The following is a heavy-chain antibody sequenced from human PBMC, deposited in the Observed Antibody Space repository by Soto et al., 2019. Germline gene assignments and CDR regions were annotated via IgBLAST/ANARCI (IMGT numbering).Heavy chain of an antibody. CDR2: IGPETGAT. CDR3: GRGRSGQIVVFY. Sequence: VKVSCKASGYTFTGHYIHWVRQAPEQGPEWMGEIGPETGATRYAQKFQGRVTMTRDMSITTVYMELNNLSPDDTAVYYCGRGRSGQIVVFYWGQGTPVTVSS. J-gene: IGHJ4*02. CDR1: GYTFTGHY. D-gene: IGHD1-26*01. V-gene: IGHV1-2*02.